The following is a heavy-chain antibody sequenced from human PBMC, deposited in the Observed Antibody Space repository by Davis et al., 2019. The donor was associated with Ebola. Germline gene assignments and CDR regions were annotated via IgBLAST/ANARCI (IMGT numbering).Heavy chain of an antibody. J-gene: IGHJ3*02. D-gene: IGHD6-13*01. CDR3: ARVFSSWYDAFDI. CDR1: GFTFSSYS. Sequence: GESLKISCAASGFTFSSYSMNWVRQAPGTGLEWVSSISSSSSYIYYADSVKGRFTISRDNAKNSLYLQMNSLRAEDTAVYYCARVFSSWYDAFDIWGQGTMVTVSS. V-gene: IGHV3-21*01. CDR2: ISSSSSYI.